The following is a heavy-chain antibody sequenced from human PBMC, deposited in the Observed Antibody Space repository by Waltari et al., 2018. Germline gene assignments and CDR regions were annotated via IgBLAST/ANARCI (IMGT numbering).Heavy chain of an antibody. V-gene: IGHV4-4*07. CDR1: GGSISSYY. D-gene: IGHD3-10*01. J-gene: IGHJ4*02. Sequence: QVQLQESGPGLVKPSDTLSLTCSVSGGSISSYYWNWLRQPAGKGLEWMGRIYYSGSTNYNPSLKSRVNMSVDTSKNQVSLNLSSATAADTAVYYCARDDYYGSGTYSPYYFDFWGQGTLVTVSS. CDR2: IYYSGST. CDR3: ARDDYYGSGTYSPYYFDF.